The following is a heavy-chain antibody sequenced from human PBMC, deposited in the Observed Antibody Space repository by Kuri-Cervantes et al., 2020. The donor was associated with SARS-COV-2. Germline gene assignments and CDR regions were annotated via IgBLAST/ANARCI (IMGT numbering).Heavy chain of an antibody. Sequence: GESLKLPCPPSGFTVSSNYMSWVRQAPGKGLAWVSVIYSGGTTYYTDSVKGRFSVSRDSSKNTVYLQMNSLRAEDTAVYYCAKEITGSGPSGGFDYWGQGTLVTVSS. J-gene: IGHJ4*02. CDR3: AKEITGSGPSGGFDY. CDR1: GFTVSSNY. D-gene: IGHD6-19*01. V-gene: IGHV3-53*01. CDR2: IYSGGTT.